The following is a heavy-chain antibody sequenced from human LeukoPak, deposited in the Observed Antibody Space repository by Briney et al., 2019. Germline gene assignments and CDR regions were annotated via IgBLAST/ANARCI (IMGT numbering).Heavy chain of an antibody. D-gene: IGHD5-18*01. V-gene: IGHV3-21*01. CDR1: GFTFSSYS. CDR2: ISSSSSYI. CDR3: ARDRGYSYGYGYDY. J-gene: IGHJ4*02. Sequence: GGSLRLSCAASGFTFSSYSMNWVRQAPGKGLEWVSSISSSSSYIYYADSVKGRFTISRDNAKNSLYLQMNSLRAEDTAVYYCARDRGYSYGYGYDYWGQGTLVTVSS.